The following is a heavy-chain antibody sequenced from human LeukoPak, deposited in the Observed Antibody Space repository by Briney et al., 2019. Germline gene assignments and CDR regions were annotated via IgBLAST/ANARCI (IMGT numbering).Heavy chain of an antibody. D-gene: IGHD6-19*01. V-gene: IGHV3-23*01. CDR1: GFTFSSYA. CDR2: ISGSGGST. J-gene: IGHJ4*02. Sequence: GGTLRLSCAASGFTFSSYAMSWVRQAPGKGLEWVSAISGSGGSTYCADSVRGRFTISRDNSKNTLYLQMNSLRAEDTAVYYCAVGWSLDYWGQGTLVTVSS. CDR3: AVGWSLDY.